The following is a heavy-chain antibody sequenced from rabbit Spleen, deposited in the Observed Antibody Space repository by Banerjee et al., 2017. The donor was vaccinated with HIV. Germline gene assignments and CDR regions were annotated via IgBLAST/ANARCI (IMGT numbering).Heavy chain of an antibody. J-gene: IGHJ6*01. D-gene: IGHD8-1*01. V-gene: IGHV1S40*01. Sequence: QSLEEPGGDLVKPGASLTLTCTASGFSFSSSDYICWVRQAPGKGLEWISCIAGSSSGFTYSATWAKGRFTCSKTSSTTVTLQMTSLTVADMATYFCARDTGSSFSSYGMDLWGPGTLVTVS. CDR2: IAGSSSGFT. CDR1: GFSFSSSDY. CDR3: ARDTGSSFSSYGMDL.